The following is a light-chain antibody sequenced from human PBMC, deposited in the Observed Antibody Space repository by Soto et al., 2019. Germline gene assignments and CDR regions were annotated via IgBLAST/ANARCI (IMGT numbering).Light chain of an antibody. CDR1: SSDVGGYNY. J-gene: IGLJ1*01. CDR2: EVS. CDR3: TSYTSNNTPV. Sequence: QSVLTQHASVSGSPGQAITISCTGSSSDVGGYNYVSWYQQHPGKAPKLMIYEVSNRPSGVSDRFSGSKSGNTASLTISGLQAEDEADYYCTSYTSNNTPVFGTGTKLTVL. V-gene: IGLV2-14*01.